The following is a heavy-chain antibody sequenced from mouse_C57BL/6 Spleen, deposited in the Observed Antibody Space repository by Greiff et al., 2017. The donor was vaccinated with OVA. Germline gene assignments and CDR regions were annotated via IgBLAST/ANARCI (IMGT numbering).Heavy chain of an antibody. Sequence: EVKLVESGGGLVKPGGSLKLSCAASGFTFSSYAMSWVRQTPEKRLEWVATISDGGSYTYYPDNVKGRFTISRDNAKNNLYLQMSHLKSEDTAMYYCARARNYGNYEVWFAYWGQGTLVTVSA. CDR1: GFTFSSYA. J-gene: IGHJ3*01. CDR3: ARARNYGNYEVWFAY. CDR2: ISDGGSYT. D-gene: IGHD2-1*01. V-gene: IGHV5-4*03.